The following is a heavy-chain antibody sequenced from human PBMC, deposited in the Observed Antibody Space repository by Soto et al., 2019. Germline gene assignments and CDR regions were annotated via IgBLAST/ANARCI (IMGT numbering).Heavy chain of an antibody. CDR1: CGSVTRTRFY. V-gene: IGHV4-61*01. J-gene: IGHJ5*02. D-gene: IGHD3-16*01. CDR3: VRARAFSSAYDL. Sequence: XETLSLPCTVSCGSVTRTRFYWSWIRQTPGKGLEWIGYFHYGGRTNYNPSLKSRVNISVDTSKNQFSLKLTSVTAADTALYLCVRARAFSSAYDLWGQGTLVTVS. CDR2: FHYGGRT.